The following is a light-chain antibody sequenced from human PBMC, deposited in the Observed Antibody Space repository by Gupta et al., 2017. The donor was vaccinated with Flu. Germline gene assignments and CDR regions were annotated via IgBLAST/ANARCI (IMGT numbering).Light chain of an antibody. CDR2: GKN. V-gene: IGLV3-19*01. Sequence: SSELPPAPAVSVALGQPVRIPCQGDRLRTYYASWYQQKPGQAPVLVIYGKNNRPSGIPDRFSGSSSGNTASLTITGAQAEDEADYYCNSRDSSGNRVFGGGTKLTVL. CDR3: NSRDSSGNRV. CDR1: RLRTYY. J-gene: IGLJ2*01.